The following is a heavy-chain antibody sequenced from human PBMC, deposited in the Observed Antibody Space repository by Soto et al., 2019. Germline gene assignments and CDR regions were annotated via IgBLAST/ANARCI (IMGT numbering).Heavy chain of an antibody. J-gene: IGHJ4*02. CDR3: ARQAYDSSGYALV. CDR2: IYYSGST. CDR1: GGSISSSSYY. V-gene: IGHV4-39*01. Sequence: QLQLQESGPGLVKPSETLSLTCTVSGGSISSSSYYWGWIRQPPGKGLEWIGSIYYSGSTYYNPSLKSRVTISLDTSKNQFSLKLSSVTAADTAVYYFARQAYDSSGYALVWGQGTLVTVSS. D-gene: IGHD3-22*01.